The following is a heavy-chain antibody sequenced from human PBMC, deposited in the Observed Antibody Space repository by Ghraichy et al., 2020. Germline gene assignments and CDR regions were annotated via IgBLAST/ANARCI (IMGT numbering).Heavy chain of an antibody. J-gene: IGHJ4*02. D-gene: IGHD2-21*02. CDR3: ARVMTSYCGGDGYSHYFAF. CDR2: IFYTGTA. V-gene: IGHV4-59*01. CDR1: GGSMSPFH. Sequence: SETLSLTCSVSGGSMSPFHWSWVRKSPGKGLEWISNIFYTGTATYNSTLKSRVTISIDTSTNQFSLKLRSMTAAYTAVYYCARVMTSYCGGDGYSHYFAFWGKGTLVTASS.